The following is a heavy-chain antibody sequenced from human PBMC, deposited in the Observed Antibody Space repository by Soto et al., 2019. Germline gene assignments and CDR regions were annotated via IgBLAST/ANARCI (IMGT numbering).Heavy chain of an antibody. Sequence: SETLSLTCTVSGGSVNSGSYHWSWIRQPPGKGLEWIGYIYYSGYTNYNPSLESRVTISVDTSKNQFSLKLSSVTAADTAVYYCARLSISSGWYDAFDIWGQGTMVTVSS. CDR3: ARLSISSGWYDAFDI. J-gene: IGHJ3*02. CDR1: GGSVNSGSYH. V-gene: IGHV4-61*01. D-gene: IGHD6-19*01. CDR2: IYYSGYT.